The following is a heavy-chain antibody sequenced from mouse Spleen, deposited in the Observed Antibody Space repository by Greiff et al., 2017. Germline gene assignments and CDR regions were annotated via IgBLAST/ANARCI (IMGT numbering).Heavy chain of an antibody. D-gene: IGHD1-1*01. V-gene: IGHV5-9-1*01. J-gene: IGHJ3*01. CDR1: GFTFSSYA. CDR3: ASQFYGSSYVGAY. CDR2: ISSGGSYT. Sequence: DVKLVESGGGLVKPGGSLKLSCAASGFTFSSYAMSWVRQTPEKRLEWVATISSGGSYTYYPDSVKGRFTISRDNAKNTLYLQMSSLRSEDTAMYYCASQFYGSSYVGAYWGQGTLVTVSA.